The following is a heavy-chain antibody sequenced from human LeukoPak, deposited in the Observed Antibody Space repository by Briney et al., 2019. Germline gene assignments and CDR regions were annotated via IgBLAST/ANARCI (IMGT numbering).Heavy chain of an antibody. J-gene: IGHJ4*02. CDR1: GFTFSSYA. D-gene: IGHD3-22*01. CDR3: AKAGDYHDSSGYLKGRNYFDY. CDR2: ISGSGGST. V-gene: IGHV3-23*01. Sequence: GGSLRLSCAASGFTFSSYAMSWVRQAPGKGLEWVSAISGSGGSTYYADSVKGRFTISRDNSKNTLYLQMNSLRAEDTAVYYCAKAGDYHDSSGYLKGRNYFDYWGQGTLVTVSS.